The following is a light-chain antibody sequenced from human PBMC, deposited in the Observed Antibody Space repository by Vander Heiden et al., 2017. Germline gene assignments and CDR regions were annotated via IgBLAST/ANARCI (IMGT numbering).Light chain of an antibody. V-gene: IGLV1-40*01. CDR3: QSYDSSLSPVV. Sequence: QSVLTPPPSLSAAPGQIITISCTGNSSNIGAGYDVQWYQQLPVTAPKLLIFGNNNRPSGVPERFSASKSGTSASLAITGLQPEDEADYYCQSYDSSLSPVVFGGGTKLTVL. CDR1: SSNIGAGYD. J-gene: IGLJ3*02. CDR2: GNN.